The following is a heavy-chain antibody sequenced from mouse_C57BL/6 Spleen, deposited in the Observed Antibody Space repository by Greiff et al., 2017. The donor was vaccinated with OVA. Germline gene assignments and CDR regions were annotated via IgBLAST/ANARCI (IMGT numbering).Heavy chain of an antibody. CDR1: GYTFTDYY. CDR2: IHPNNGGT. J-gene: IGHJ2*01. CDR3: ARGGDYGYDDGRFDY. D-gene: IGHD2-2*01. V-gene: IGHV1-26*01. Sequence: EVQLQQSGPELVKPGASVKISCKASGYTFTDYYMNWVKQSHGKSLEWIGDIHPNNGGTSYNQKFQGKATLTVDKSSSTAYMELRSLTSEDSAVYDCARGGDYGYDDGRFDYWGQGTTLTVSS.